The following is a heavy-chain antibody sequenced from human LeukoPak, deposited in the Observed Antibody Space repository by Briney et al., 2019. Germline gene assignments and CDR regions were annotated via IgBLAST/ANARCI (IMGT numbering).Heavy chain of an antibody. V-gene: IGHV1-8*01. CDR3: ARAAVSSGWYVGDAFDI. J-gene: IGHJ3*02. D-gene: IGHD6-19*01. Sequence: ASVKVSCKVSGYTFTSYDINWVRQATGQGLEWMGWMNHNSGNTGYAQKFQGRVTMTRNTSISTAYMELSSLRSEDTAVYYCARAAVSSGWYVGDAFDIWGQGTMVTVSS. CDR1: GYTFTSYD. CDR2: MNHNSGNT.